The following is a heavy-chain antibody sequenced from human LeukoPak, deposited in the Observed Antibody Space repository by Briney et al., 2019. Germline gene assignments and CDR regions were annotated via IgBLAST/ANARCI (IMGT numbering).Heavy chain of an antibody. Sequence: SETLSLTCTVSGGSISSGSYYWSWIRQPAGKGLEWIGRIYTSGSTNYNPSLKSRVTISVDTSKNQFSLKLSSVTAADTAVHYCAREEFSSSWNDYWGQGTLVTVSS. CDR2: IYTSGST. CDR1: GGSISSGSYY. V-gene: IGHV4-61*02. J-gene: IGHJ4*02. D-gene: IGHD6-13*01. CDR3: AREEFSSSWNDY.